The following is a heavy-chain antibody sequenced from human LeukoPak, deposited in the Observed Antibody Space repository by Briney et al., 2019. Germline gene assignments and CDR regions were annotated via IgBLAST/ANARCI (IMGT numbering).Heavy chain of an antibody. CDR1: GFTFSSYA. CDR2: ISGSGGST. Sequence: PGGSLRLSCAASGFTFSSYAMSWVRQAPGKGLEWVSAISGSGGSTYYADSVKGRSTISRDNSKNTLYLQMNSLRAEDTAVYYCAKDLFGRPGEIDYWGQGTLVTVSS. D-gene: IGHD2-21*01. CDR3: AKDLFGRPGEIDY. V-gene: IGHV3-23*01. J-gene: IGHJ4*02.